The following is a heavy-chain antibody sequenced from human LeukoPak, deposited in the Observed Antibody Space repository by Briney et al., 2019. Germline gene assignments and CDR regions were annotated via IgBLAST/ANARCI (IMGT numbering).Heavy chain of an antibody. V-gene: IGHV3-21*01. CDR3: ARVSALVVVVIHPHYYMDV. D-gene: IGHD3-22*01. CDR1: GFTFSSYA. J-gene: IGHJ6*03. CDR2: ISSSSSYI. Sequence: PGGSLRLSCAASGFTFSSYAMSWVRQAPGKGLEWVSSISSSSSYIYYADSVKGRFTISRDNAKNSLYLQMNSLRAEDTAVYYCARVSALVVVVIHPHYYMDVWGKGTTVTVSS.